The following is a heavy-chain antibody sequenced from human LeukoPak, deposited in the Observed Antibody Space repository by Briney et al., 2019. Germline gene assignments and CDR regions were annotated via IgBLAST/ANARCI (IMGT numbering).Heavy chain of an antibody. D-gene: IGHD4-17*01. J-gene: IGHJ4*02. V-gene: IGHV1-69*13. CDR2: IIPIFGTA. CDR3: ARARDYGDYSWNFDY. CDR1: GGTFSSYA. Sequence: SVKVSCTASGGTFSSYAISWVRQAPGQGLEWMGGIIPIFGTANYAQKFQGRVTITADESTSTAYMELSSLRSEDTAVYYCARARDYGDYSWNFDYWGQGTLVTVSS.